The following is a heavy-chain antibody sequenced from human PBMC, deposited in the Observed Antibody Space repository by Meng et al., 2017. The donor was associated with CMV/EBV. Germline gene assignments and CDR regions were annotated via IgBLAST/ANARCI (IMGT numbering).Heavy chain of an antibody. CDR1: GGSISSYY. Sequence: SETLSLTCTVSGGSISSYYWSWIRQPPGKGLEWIGYIYYSGSTNYNPSLESRVTISVDTSKNQFSLKLSSVTAADTAVYYCARGGALAAFDIWGQGTMVTVSS. V-gene: IGHV4-59*01. J-gene: IGHJ3*02. CDR2: IYYSGST. D-gene: IGHD3-16*01. CDR3: ARGGALAAFDI.